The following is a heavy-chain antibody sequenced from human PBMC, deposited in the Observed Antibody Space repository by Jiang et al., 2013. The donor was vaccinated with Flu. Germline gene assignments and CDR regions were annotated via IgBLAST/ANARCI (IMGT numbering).Heavy chain of an antibody. D-gene: IGHD1-26*01. Sequence: GLVQPGRSLRLSCAASGFIFDDYAMHWVRQAPGKGLEWVSGFSWNSGSIGYADSVKGRFTISRDNAKNSLYPQMNSLRAEDTALYYCAKDIRSGNYYPAFDIWGQGTMVTVSS. CDR2: FSWNSGSI. V-gene: IGHV3-9*01. J-gene: IGHJ3*02. CDR3: AKDIRSGNYYPAFDI. CDR1: GFIFDDYA.